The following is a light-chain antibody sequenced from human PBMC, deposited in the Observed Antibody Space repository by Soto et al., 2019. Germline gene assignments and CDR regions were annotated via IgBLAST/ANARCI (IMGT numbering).Light chain of an antibody. CDR1: QSLSGW. Sequence: DIQMTQSPSTLSASVGDRVTITCRASQSLSGWLAWYQQKPGRTPELLIYEASILETGVPSRFSGSGSGTVFSLTISSLQPEDFATYYCQQYGKYPWTFGQGTKVEIK. CDR2: EAS. V-gene: IGKV1-5*03. CDR3: QQYGKYPWT. J-gene: IGKJ1*01.